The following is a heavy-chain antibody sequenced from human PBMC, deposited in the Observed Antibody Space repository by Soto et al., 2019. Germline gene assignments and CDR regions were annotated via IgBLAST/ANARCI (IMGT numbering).Heavy chain of an antibody. CDR1: GFTFSSYA. CDR2: ISGSGGST. J-gene: IGHJ4*02. D-gene: IGHD6-19*01. Sequence: GESLKISCAASGFTFSSYAMSWVRQAPGKGLEWVSAISGSGGSTYYADSVKGRFTISRDNSKNTLYLQMNSLRAEDTAVYYCAKDEVEYSSGWYDYWGQGTLVTVSS. CDR3: AKDEVEYSSGWYDY. V-gene: IGHV3-23*01.